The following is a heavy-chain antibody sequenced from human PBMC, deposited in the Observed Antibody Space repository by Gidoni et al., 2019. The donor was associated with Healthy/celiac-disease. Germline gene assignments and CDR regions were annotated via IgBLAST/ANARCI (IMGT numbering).Heavy chain of an antibody. J-gene: IGHJ4*02. Sequence: QLQLQESGPGLVKPSATLFLTCTVSGGSISSSSYYWGWIRQPPGKGLEWIGSIYYSGSTYYNPSLKSRVTISVDTSKNQFSLKLSSVTAADTAVYYCASFEIAVAGQIDYWGQGTLVTVSS. CDR2: IYYSGST. V-gene: IGHV4-39*01. D-gene: IGHD6-19*01. CDR1: GGSISSSSYY. CDR3: ASFEIAVAGQIDY.